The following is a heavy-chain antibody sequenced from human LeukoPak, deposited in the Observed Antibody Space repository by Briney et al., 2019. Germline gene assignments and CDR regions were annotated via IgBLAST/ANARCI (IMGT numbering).Heavy chain of an antibody. Sequence: GGSLRLSCAASGFTFRTYAMNWVRQAPGKGLEWVAMISYDGSEKYYADFVKGRFSISRDNSKNTLYLEMNSLRAEDTAVYYCGEISDDSFGYWGQGTLVTVSS. CDR3: GEISDDSFGY. V-gene: IGHV3-30*03. CDR1: GFTFRTYA. CDR2: ISYDGSEK. J-gene: IGHJ4*02. D-gene: IGHD2-21*02.